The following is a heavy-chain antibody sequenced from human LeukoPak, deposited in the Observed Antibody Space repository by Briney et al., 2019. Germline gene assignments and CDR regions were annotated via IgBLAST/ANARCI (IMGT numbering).Heavy chain of an antibody. J-gene: IGHJ5*02. CDR1: GFSISSGYY. CDR3: ARDYSGYVGWFDP. Sequence: PSETLSLTCTVSGFSISSGYYWGWVRQPPGKGLEWIGSIYRSGSTYYNPSLKSRVTISVDTSKNEFPLRLNSVTAADTAVYYCARDYSGYVGWFDPWGQGTLVTVSS. D-gene: IGHD5-12*01. CDR2: IYRSGST. V-gene: IGHV4-38-2*02.